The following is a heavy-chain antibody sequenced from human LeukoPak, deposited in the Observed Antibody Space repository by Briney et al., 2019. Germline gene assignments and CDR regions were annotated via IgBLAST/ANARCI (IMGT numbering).Heavy chain of an antibody. Sequence: SGGSLRLSCAASGFTFSSYSMNWVRQAPGKGLEWVSSISSSSSYIYYADSVKGRFTISRDNAKNSLYLQMNSLRAEDTAVYYCARDWRVAAAGFYDYWGQGTLVTVSS. CDR2: ISSSSSYI. J-gene: IGHJ4*02. D-gene: IGHD6-13*01. CDR3: ARDWRVAAAGFYDY. CDR1: GFTFSSYS. V-gene: IGHV3-21*01.